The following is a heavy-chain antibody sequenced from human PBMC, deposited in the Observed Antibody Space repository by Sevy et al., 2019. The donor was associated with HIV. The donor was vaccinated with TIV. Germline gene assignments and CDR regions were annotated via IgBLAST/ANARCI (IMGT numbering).Heavy chain of an antibody. Sequence: GGSLRLSCAASGFTFSSYSMNWVRQAPGKGLEWVSAISGSGGSTYYADSVKGRFTISSDNSKNTLYLQMNSLRAEDTAVYYCAKDASGRVTSVLIGWGQGTLVTVSS. J-gene: IGHJ4*02. CDR2: ISGSGGST. D-gene: IGHD1-26*01. V-gene: IGHV3-23*01. CDR3: AKDASGRVTSVLIG. CDR1: GFTFSSYS.